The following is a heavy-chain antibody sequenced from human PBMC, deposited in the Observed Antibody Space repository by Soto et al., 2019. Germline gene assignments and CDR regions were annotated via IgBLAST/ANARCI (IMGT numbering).Heavy chain of an antibody. V-gene: IGHV4-39*01. CDR3: ARPSGSGLRGSWFDP. CDR2: IYYSGST. CDR1: GGSISSSSYY. J-gene: IGHJ5*02. Sequence: QLQLQESGPGLVKPSETLSLTCTVSGGSISSSSYYWGWIRQPPGKGLEWIGSIYYSGSTYYNPSLKSRVTISVDTSKNQFSLKLSSVTAADTAVYYCARPSGSGLRGSWFDPWGQGTLVTVSS. D-gene: IGHD3-3*01.